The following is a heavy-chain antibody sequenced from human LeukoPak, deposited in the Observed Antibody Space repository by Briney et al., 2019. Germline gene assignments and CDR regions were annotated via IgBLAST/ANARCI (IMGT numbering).Heavy chain of an antibody. Sequence: ASVKVSCKASGYTFTGYYMRWVRQAPGQGLGWMGWINPNSGGTNYAQKFQGRVTMTRDTSISTAYMELSRLRSDDTAVYYCARDMASTTVTTAYYYGMDVWGQGTTVTVSS. CDR2: INPNSGGT. CDR1: GYTFTGYY. CDR3: ARDMASTTVTTAYYYGMDV. V-gene: IGHV1-2*02. D-gene: IGHD4-17*01. J-gene: IGHJ6*02.